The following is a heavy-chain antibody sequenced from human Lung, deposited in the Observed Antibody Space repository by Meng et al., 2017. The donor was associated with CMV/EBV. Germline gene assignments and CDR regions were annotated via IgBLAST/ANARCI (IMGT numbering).Heavy chain of an antibody. D-gene: IGHD4-17*01. CDR3: ATRMTTVTTGEY. V-gene: IGHV3-21*01. J-gene: IGHJ1*01. CDR1: GFTFSSYS. Sequence: EXXKISCAASGFTFSSYSVNWVRQAPGTGLEWVSSISSSSSYIYYADSVKGRFTISRDNAKKSLYLQMNSLRAEDTARYYCATRMTTVTTGEYWGPGTLVTVSS. CDR2: ISSSSSYI.